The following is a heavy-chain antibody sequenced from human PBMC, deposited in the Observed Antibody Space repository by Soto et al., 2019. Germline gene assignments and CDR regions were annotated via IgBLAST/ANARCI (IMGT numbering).Heavy chain of an antibody. D-gene: IGHD6-13*01. J-gene: IGHJ5*02. V-gene: IGHV4-61*01. CDR1: GGSVSSGSYY. Sequence: KPSETLSLTCTVSGGSVSSGSYYWSWIRQPPGKGLEWIGYIYYSGSTNYNPSLKSRVTISVDTSKNQFSLKLSSVTAADTAVYYCARGRYSSSWYWFDPWGQGTLVTVSS. CDR2: IYYSGST. CDR3: ARGRYSSSWYWFDP.